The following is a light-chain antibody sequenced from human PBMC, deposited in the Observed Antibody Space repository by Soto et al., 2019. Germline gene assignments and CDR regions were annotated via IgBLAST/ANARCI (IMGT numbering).Light chain of an antibody. V-gene: IGKV1-5*01. Sequence: DIQMTQSPSTLSASVGDRVTITCRASQTISTWLAWYQQKPGKAPKLLIYDASSLESGVPSRFSGSGSGTEFTLTISGLQPDDFATYYCQQYNSYPWTFGQGTKADIK. CDR1: QTISTW. CDR2: DAS. CDR3: QQYNSYPWT. J-gene: IGKJ1*01.